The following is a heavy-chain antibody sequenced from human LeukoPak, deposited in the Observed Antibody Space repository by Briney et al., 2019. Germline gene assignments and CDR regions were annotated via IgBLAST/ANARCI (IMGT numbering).Heavy chain of an antibody. CDR3: ARNPRLWSRDAFDI. CDR2: IYHVGGT. Sequence: PSETLSLTCTVSGVSIKTNSDYWGWLRQPPGKGLEWIGSIYHVGGTYYNPSLKSRVTISIDTSKTQFSLKLTSVTAADTAVYYCARNPRLWSRDAFDIWGQGTMVTVSS. CDR1: GVSIKTNSDY. V-gene: IGHV4-39*07. J-gene: IGHJ3*02. D-gene: IGHD5-18*01.